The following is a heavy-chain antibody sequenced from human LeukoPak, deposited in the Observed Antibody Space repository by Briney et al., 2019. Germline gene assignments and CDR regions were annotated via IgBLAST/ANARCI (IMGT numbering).Heavy chain of an antibody. J-gene: IGHJ4*02. CDR3: ARLPYYYGSGSPHLYFDY. CDR2: IYPGDSDT. V-gene: IGHV5-51*01. CDR1: GYSFTSYW. Sequence: GESLQISCQGSGYSFTSYWIGWVRQMPGKGLEWMGIIYPGDSDTRYSPSFQGQVTISADKSISTAYLQWSSLKASDTAMYYCARLPYYYGSGSPHLYFDYWGQGTLVTVSS. D-gene: IGHD3-10*01.